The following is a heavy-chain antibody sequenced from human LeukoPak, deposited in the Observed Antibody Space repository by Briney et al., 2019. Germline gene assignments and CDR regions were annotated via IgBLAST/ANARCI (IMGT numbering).Heavy chain of an antibody. J-gene: IGHJ4*02. CDR2: ISAYNGNT. CDR1: GDTFRNYA. D-gene: IGHD3-10*01. V-gene: IGHV1-18*01. Sequence: ASVKVSCKASGDTFRNYAISWVRQAPGQGLEWMGWISAYNGNTNYAQKLQGRVTMTTDTSTSTAYMELRSLRSDDTAVYYCARQEMYGSGSYWGQGTLVTVSS. CDR3: ARQEMYGSGSY.